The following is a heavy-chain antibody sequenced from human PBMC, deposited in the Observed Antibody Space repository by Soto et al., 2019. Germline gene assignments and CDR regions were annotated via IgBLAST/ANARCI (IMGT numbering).Heavy chain of an antibody. CDR1: FD. CDR3: ARRWVVPARRYFSALEV. V-gene: IGHV4-34*01. CDR2: INHSGST. Sequence: FDWSWILQQTGKGLEWIGEINHSGSTNYNPSLKSRVTISVDTSKNQFSLKLSSVTAADTAVYYCARRWVVPARRYFSALEVRG. J-gene: IGHJ6*02. D-gene: IGHD2-2*01.